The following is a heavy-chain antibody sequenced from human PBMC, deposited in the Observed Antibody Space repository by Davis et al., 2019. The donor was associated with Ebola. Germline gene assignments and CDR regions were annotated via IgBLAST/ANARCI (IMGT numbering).Heavy chain of an antibody. CDR1: GGSIRSYY. CDR3: ARRSLYCSPSSCFWD. V-gene: IGHV4-59*01. J-gene: IGHJ4*02. D-gene: IGHD2-2*01. CDR2: IYYSVSA. Sequence: SETLSLTCSVSGGSIRSYYWTWIRQPPGKGLEWIGNIYYSVSAHDNPSLKSRVTISVDTSKNQVSLKLTSVTAADTAIYYCARRSLYCSPSSCFWDWGQGTPVTVSS.